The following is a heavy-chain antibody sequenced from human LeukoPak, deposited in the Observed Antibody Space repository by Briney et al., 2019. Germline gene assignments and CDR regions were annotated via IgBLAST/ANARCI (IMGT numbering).Heavy chain of an antibody. V-gene: IGHV3-66*01. CDR1: KFTVSSTY. Sequence: SGGSLRLSCAASKFTVSSTYMSWVRQAPGKGLEWVSVLYTTGRTEYAGSVKGRFTVSRDSSKNTLFLQMNSLRAEDTAVYYCATHYYDSSGYYYDHAFDIWGQGTMVTVSS. D-gene: IGHD3-22*01. CDR2: LYTTGRT. CDR3: ATHYYDSSGYYYDHAFDI. J-gene: IGHJ3*02.